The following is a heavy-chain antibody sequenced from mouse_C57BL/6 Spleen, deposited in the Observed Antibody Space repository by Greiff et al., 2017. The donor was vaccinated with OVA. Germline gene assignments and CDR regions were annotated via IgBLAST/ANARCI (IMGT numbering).Heavy chain of an antibody. D-gene: IGHD2-4*01. V-gene: IGHV3-6*01. J-gene: IGHJ2*01. CDR2: ISYDGSN. Sequence: EVKLEESGPGLVKPSQSLSLTCSVTGYSITSGYYWNWIRQFPGNKLEWMGYISYDGSNNYNPSLKNRISITRDTSKNQFFLKLNSVTTEDTATYYCASSYDYFDYWGQGTTLTVSS. CDR1: GYSITSGYY. CDR3: ASSYDYFDY.